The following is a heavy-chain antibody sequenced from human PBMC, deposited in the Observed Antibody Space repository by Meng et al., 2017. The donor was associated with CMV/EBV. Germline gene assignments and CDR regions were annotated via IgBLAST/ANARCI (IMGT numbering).Heavy chain of an antibody. CDR3: ARPTNYCSSTSCFLNGMDV. CDR1: GYTFTSYY. J-gene: IGHJ6*02. D-gene: IGHD2-2*01. V-gene: IGHV1-46*01. Sequence: ASVKVSCKASGYTFTSYYMHWVRQAPGQGLEWMGIINPSGGSTSYAQKFQGRVTMTRDTSTSTVYMELSGLRSEDTAVYYCARPTNYCSSTSCFLNGMDVWGQGTTVTVSS. CDR2: INPSGGST.